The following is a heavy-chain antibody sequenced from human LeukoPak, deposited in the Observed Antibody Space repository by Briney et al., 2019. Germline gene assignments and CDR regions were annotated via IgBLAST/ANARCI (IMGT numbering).Heavy chain of an antibody. V-gene: IGHV1-18*04. CDR3: ARSPNILTAINDY. J-gene: IGHJ4*02. CDR1: GYTFGTYA. CDR2: VSAYNGQI. D-gene: IGHD3-9*01. Sequence: ASVKVSCKASGYTFGTYAISWVRQAPGQGLEWMGRVSAYNGQISYAQKFQGRVTMTTDTSTSTGYMDLKSLRSDDTAVYYCARSPNILTAINDYWGQGTLVTVSS.